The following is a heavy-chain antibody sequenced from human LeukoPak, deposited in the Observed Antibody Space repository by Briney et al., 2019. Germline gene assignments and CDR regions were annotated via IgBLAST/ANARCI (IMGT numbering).Heavy chain of an antibody. CDR3: ARSIGCSGPKCYGVYYFDF. J-gene: IGHJ4*02. CDR1: GFTFSNYW. Sequence: PGGSLRLSCGTSGFTFSNYWMSWVRQAPGKGLEWVANINLDGSEKYYVDSVRGRFTISKDNARNSLLLQMNSLRVEDTAVCYCARSIGCSGPKCYGVYYFDFWGQGALVTVSS. CDR2: INLDGSEK. D-gene: IGHD2-2*01. V-gene: IGHV3-7*01.